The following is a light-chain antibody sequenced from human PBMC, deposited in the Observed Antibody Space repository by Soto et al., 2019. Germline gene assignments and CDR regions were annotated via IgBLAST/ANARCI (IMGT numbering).Light chain of an antibody. CDR2: WAS. CDR1: QSVLYSSNNKNY. V-gene: IGKV4-1*01. CDR3: QQYYSSPRT. J-gene: IGKJ1*01. Sequence: DIVMTQSPDSLAVSLGERATINCKSSQSVLYSSNNKNYLAWYQQKPGQPPKLLIYWASTRESGVPDRFNGSGSGTDFTLTISSLQAEDGAVYYCQQYYSSPRTFGQGTKVEIK.